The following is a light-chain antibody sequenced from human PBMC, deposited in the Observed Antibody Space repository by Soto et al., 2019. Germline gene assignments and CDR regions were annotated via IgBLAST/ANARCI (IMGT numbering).Light chain of an antibody. J-gene: IGKJ1*01. CDR1: QSVSSN. CDR3: QHYNNWPPLT. CDR2: GAS. Sequence: EIVMTQSPATLSVSPGERATLSCRASQSVSSNLAWYQQKPGQAPRLLIYGASTRATGIPARFSGSVSGTECTLTISSLLSEDFAVYYCQHYNNWPPLTFGQGTKVEIK. V-gene: IGKV3-15*01.